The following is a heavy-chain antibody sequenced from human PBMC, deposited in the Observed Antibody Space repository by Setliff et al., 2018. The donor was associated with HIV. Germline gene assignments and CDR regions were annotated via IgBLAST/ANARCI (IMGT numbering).Heavy chain of an antibody. CDR2: IRSKAYGGTT. CDR1: GFTFGDYA. J-gene: IGHJ3*02. Sequence: GGSLRLSCTASGFTFGDYAMSWVRQAPGKGLEWVGFIRSKAYGGTTEYAASVKGRFTISRDDSKSIAYLQMNSLKTEDTAVYYCTRDQPRYYNFWSGPDAFDIWGQGTMGT. D-gene: IGHD3-3*01. V-gene: IGHV3-49*04. CDR3: TRDQPRYYNFWSGPDAFDI.